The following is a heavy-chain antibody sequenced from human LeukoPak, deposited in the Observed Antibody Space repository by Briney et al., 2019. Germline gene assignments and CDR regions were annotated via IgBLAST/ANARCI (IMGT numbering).Heavy chain of an antibody. D-gene: IGHD2-15*01. CDR2: VIDSGDTT. V-gene: IGHV3-23*01. J-gene: IGHJ5*01. CDR3: VKEGGSFLTWFDS. Sequence: GGSLRLSCAASGFTFYNYAMSWVRQAPGKGLGWVSAVIDSGDTTYYADSVKGRFTISRDNSKNTLFLQMNSLTAEDTAIYYCVKEGGSFLTWFDSWGQGSLVTVSS. CDR1: GFTFYNYA.